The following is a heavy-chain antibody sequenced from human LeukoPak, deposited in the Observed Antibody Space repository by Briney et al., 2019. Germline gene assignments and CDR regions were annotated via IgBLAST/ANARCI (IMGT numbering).Heavy chain of an antibody. CDR3: ARVVPTWSPRGEPGYYYYYMDV. D-gene: IGHD3-10*01. Sequence: SETLSLTCTVSGGSISSQYWSRIRQPPGKGLEWIGYIYYSGSTNYNPSLKSRVTISVDTSKNQFSLKLSSVTAADTAVYYCARVVPTWSPRGEPGYYYYYMDVWGKGTTVTVSS. CDR2: IYYSGST. CDR1: GGSISSQY. V-gene: IGHV4-59*11. J-gene: IGHJ6*03.